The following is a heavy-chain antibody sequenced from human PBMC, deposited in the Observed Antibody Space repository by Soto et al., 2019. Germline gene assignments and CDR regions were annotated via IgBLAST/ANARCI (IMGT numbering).Heavy chain of an antibody. J-gene: IGHJ3*02. Sequence: GASVKVSCKASGYTFTGYYMHWVRQAPGQGLEWMGWINPNSGGTNYAQKFQGWVTMTRDTSISTAYMELSRLRSDDTAVYYCARDPGRADDAFDIWGQGTMVTVSS. D-gene: IGHD6-13*01. CDR1: GYTFTGYY. CDR2: INPNSGGT. V-gene: IGHV1-2*04. CDR3: ARDPGRADDAFDI.